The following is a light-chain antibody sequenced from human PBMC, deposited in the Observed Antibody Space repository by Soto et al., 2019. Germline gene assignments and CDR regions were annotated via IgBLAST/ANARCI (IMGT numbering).Light chain of an antibody. V-gene: IGLV2-8*01. CDR1: RNDVGGYNY. J-gene: IGLJ1*01. CDR3: CSYAGGTFFEV. CDR2: EVY. Sequence: QSVLTQPRSASGSPGQSVTISCTGTRNDVGGYNYVSWYQQHPGKAPKVIIYEVYKRPSGVPDRFSGSKSGNTASLTVSALQPEDEADYYCCSYAGGTFFEVFGTGTKVTXL.